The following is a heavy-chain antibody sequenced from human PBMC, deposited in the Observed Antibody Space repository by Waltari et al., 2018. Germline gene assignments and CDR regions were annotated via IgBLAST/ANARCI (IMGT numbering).Heavy chain of an antibody. CDR1: GYTLTELS. CDR3: ATDSRFLSVTSGYFDL. CDR2: FDPEDGET. J-gene: IGHJ2*01. Sequence: QVQLVQSGAEVKKPGASVKVSCKVSGYTLTELSMHWVRQARGKGLEWMGGFDPEDGETIYAQKFQGRVTMTEDTSTDTAYMELSSLRSEDTAVYYCATDSRFLSVTSGYFDLWGRGTLVTVSS. V-gene: IGHV1-24*01. D-gene: IGHD4-17*01.